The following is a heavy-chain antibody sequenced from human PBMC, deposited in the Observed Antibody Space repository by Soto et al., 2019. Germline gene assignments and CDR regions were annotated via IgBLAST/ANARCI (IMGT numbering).Heavy chain of an antibody. J-gene: IGHJ5*02. CDR1: GYTFTSYG. CDR2: TSAYNGNT. D-gene: IGHD6-19*01. V-gene: IGHV1-18*04. Sequence: ASVKVSYKASGYTFTSYGISWVRQAPGQGLEWMGWTSAYNGNTNYAQKIQGRVTMTTDTSTSTAYMELRSLRSDDTAMYYCARAPWIAVVGIFRDNWSGPWGQGTMVTVSS. CDR3: ARAPWIAVVGIFRDNWSGP.